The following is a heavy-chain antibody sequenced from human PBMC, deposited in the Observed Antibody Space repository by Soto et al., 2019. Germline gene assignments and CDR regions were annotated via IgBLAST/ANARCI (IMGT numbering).Heavy chain of an antibody. CDR2: ISWNSGTT. Sequence: EVQLVDSGGALVQPGKSLTLSCAASGFTFDDYGMHWVRQAPGKGLEWVSGISWNSGTTDYADSVKGRFTISRDNARNSLFLQMNSLRPEDTALYYCAKSMLWFGEFDLWGRGTLVTVSS. D-gene: IGHD3-10*01. J-gene: IGHJ4*02. V-gene: IGHV3-9*01. CDR1: GFTFDDYG. CDR3: AKSMLWFGEFDL.